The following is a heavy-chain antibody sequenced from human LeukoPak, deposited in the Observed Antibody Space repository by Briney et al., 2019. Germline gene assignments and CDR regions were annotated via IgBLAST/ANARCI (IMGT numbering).Heavy chain of an antibody. CDR3: ARARRDCSGGSCYPDHNWFDP. CDR1: GFTLSNHA. Sequence: PGGSLRFSCAASGFTLSNHAMHWVRQAPGKGLDWVSYISSSGSAIYYADSVRGRFTISRDNAKNSLYLQMSSLRAEDTAVYDCARARRDCSGGSCYPDHNWFDPWGQGTLVTVSS. J-gene: IGHJ5*02. CDR2: ISSSGSAI. V-gene: IGHV3-48*03. D-gene: IGHD2-15*01.